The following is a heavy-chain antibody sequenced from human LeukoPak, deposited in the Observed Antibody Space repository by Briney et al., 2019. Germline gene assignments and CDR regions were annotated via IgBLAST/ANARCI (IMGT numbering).Heavy chain of an antibody. Sequence: GGSLRLSCVASGFPFSSHAMCWVRQAPGQGLEWVSGISGSGGSTYYSDSVKGRFTISRDDSKNTLYLQMNSLRAEDTAVYYCAKDQYGGNPQYYFDYWGQGTLVTVSS. D-gene: IGHD4-23*01. J-gene: IGHJ4*02. V-gene: IGHV3-23*01. CDR2: ISGSGGST. CDR3: AKDQYGGNPQYYFDY. CDR1: GFPFSSHA.